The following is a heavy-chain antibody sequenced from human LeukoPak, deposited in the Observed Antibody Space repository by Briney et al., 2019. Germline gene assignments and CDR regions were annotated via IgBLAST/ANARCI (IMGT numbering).Heavy chain of an antibody. V-gene: IGHV3-7*03. Sequence: GGSLRLSCAASGFTFSSYWMSWVRQAPGKGLEWVANIKQDGSEKYYADSVKGRFSISRDNAKNSLYLQMNSLRAEDTALYYCAKDGSFTIRFPSFQHWGQGTLVTVSS. J-gene: IGHJ1*01. D-gene: IGHD3-10*01. CDR2: IKQDGSEK. CDR1: GFTFSSYW. CDR3: AKDGSFTIRFPSFQH.